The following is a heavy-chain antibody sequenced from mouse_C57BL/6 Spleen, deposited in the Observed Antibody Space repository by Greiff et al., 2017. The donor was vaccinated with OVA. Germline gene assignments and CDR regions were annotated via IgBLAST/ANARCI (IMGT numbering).Heavy chain of an antibody. J-gene: IGHJ2*01. Sequence: EVQLQQSGPELVKPGASVKISCKASGYTFTDYYMNWVKQSHGKSLEWIGDINPNNGGTSYNQKFKGKATLTVDKSSSTAYMELRGLTSENSAVYYCARRDYYYGSSYFDYWGKGTTLTVSS. V-gene: IGHV1-26*01. CDR2: INPNNGGT. CDR3: ARRDYYYGSSYFDY. CDR1: GYTFTDYY. D-gene: IGHD1-1*01.